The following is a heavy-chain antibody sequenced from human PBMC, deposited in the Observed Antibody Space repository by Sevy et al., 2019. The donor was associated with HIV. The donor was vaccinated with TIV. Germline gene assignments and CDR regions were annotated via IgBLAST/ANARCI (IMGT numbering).Heavy chain of an antibody. Sequence: SETLSLTCSVSGDTISDYHWTWLRQPAGKGLEWIGHMFRSGRTHLNPSLKTRVTMSVDRSENRFSLKLTYVTAADTAVYYCARGGEMIRGVIGSEYAFFHMDVWGTGTTVTVSS. V-gene: IGHV4-4*07. CDR3: ARGGEMIRGVIGSEYAFFHMDV. D-gene: IGHD3-10*01. CDR2: MFRSGRT. CDR1: GDTISDYH. J-gene: IGHJ6*03.